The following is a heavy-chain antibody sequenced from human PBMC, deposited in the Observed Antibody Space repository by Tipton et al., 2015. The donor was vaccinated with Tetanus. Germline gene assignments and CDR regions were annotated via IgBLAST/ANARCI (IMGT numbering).Heavy chain of an antibody. V-gene: IGHV3-30*18. Sequence: SLRLSCAASGFTFSNYGMHWVRQAPGKGLGWVAVISTDESRKYYSDSIKGRFTISRDNSKSTLYLQLNSLTTEDTAIYYCAKAHHEANYYYYGMDVWGQGTTVTVSS. CDR3: AKAHHEANYYYYGMDV. J-gene: IGHJ6*02. CDR1: GFTFSNYG. CDR2: ISTDESRK.